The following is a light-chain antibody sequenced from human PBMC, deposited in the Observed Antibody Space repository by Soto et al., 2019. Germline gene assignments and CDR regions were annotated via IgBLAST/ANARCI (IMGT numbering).Light chain of an antibody. CDR2: EVS. CDR1: SSDVGSYNL. J-gene: IGLJ1*01. CDR3: CSYAGSSTFYV. Sequence: HSALPQPASLSGSPGQSITISCTGTSSDVGSYNLVSWYQQHPGKAPKLMIYEVSKRPSGVSNRFSGSKSGNTASLTISGLQAEDEADYYCCSYAGSSTFYVFGTGTKVTVL. V-gene: IGLV2-23*02.